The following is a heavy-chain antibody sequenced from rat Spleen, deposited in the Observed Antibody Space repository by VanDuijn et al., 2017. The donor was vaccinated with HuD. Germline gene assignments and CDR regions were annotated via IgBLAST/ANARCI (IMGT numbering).Heavy chain of an antibody. J-gene: IGHJ2*01. V-gene: IGHV5-29*01. CDR2: ISSDGGRN. CDR1: GFTFSDYG. Sequence: EVQLVESGGGLVQPGRSLKLSCAASGFTFSDYGMAWVRQAPTKGLEWVASISSDGGRNFYRDSVKGRFTISRDIAKSTLYLQMDSLRSEDTATYYCARRHYGYTDYFDYWGQGVMVTVSS. D-gene: IGHD1-9*01. CDR3: ARRHYGYTDYFDY.